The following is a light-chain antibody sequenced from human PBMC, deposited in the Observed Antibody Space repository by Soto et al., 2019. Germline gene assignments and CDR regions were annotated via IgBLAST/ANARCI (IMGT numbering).Light chain of an antibody. CDR3: SSYTSSGTRV. J-gene: IGLJ1*01. CDR1: SSDVGAYNY. V-gene: IGLV2-14*01. Sequence: QSVLTQPASVSGSPGQSITISCTGSSSDVGAYNYVSWYQQLPGKAPKITIYDVSNRPSGFFNRFSGSKSGNTASLAISGLQAEDEAYYYCSSYTSSGTRVFGSGTKVTVL. CDR2: DVS.